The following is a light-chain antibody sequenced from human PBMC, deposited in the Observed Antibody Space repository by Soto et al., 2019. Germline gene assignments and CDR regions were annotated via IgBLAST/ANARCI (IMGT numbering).Light chain of an antibody. J-gene: IGKJ5*01. Sequence: EIVLTQSPGTLSLSPGERATLSCRASQSVSSSYLAWYQQKPGQAPRLLIYRTSNRATGIPDRFSGSGSGTEFTLTISSLQSEDFAVYYCQQYNNWPPITFGQGTRLEIK. CDR2: RTS. V-gene: IGKV3-20*01. CDR1: QSVSSSY. CDR3: QQYNNWPPIT.